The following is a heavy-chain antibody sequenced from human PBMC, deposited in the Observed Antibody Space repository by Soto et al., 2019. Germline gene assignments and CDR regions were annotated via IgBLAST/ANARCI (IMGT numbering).Heavy chain of an antibody. CDR3: ARRFWMGSRGPGAFDL. CDR2: INPKSGGT. Sequence: ASVTVSCKASRYTFTDYFVHWDRQAPGQGLEWMGWINPKSGGTNYAQKFQDWVTMTRDTSLSTAYMELNRLTSDDTVVYYCARRFWMGSRGPGAFDLWCQVTMVTVAS. D-gene: IGHD3-3*01. J-gene: IGHJ3*01. CDR1: RYTFTDYF. V-gene: IGHV1-2*04.